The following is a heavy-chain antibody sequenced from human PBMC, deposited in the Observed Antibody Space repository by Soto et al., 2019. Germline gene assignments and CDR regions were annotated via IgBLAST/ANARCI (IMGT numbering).Heavy chain of an antibody. Sequence: SVKVSCKSSGGTFSSHSINWVRQAPGQGLEWMGGIIPIFGPANFAKKFQGRVTITAVESTTTAYMELSSLTSEDTAVYYCATGSFTSTGGRIGYHYNAMDVWGQGTTVTVSS. CDR1: GGTFSSHS. J-gene: IGHJ6*02. V-gene: IGHV1-69*13. CDR3: ATGSFTSTGGRIGYHYNAMDV. CDR2: IIPIFGPA. D-gene: IGHD1-1*01.